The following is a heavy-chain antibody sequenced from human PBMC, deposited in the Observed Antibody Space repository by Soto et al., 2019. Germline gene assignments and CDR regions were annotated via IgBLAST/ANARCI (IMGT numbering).Heavy chain of an antibody. D-gene: IGHD6-13*01. J-gene: IGHJ4*02. CDR3: ARDRLGEDQQPFDY. Sequence: KPSETLSLTCTVSGGSISPYYWNWIRQPAGKRLEWIGRIFTNEHINYNPSLKSRATLSVDMSKNQFSLKLTSVTADDTAVYYCARDRLGEDQQPFDYWGQGTLVTVSS. CDR1: GGSISPYY. V-gene: IGHV4-4*07. CDR2: IFTNEHI.